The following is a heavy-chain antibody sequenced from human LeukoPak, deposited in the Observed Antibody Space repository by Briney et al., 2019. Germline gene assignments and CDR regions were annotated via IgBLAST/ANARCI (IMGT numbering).Heavy chain of an antibody. CDR2: ISGSGGST. CDR3: AKDTYYYDSSGYYYRYFDY. D-gene: IGHD3-22*01. V-gene: IGHV3-23*01. J-gene: IGHJ4*02. Sequence: GGSLRLSCAASGFTFSSYGMSWVRQAPGKGLEWVSAISGSGGSTYYADSVKGRFTISRDNSKNTLYLQMNSLRAEDTAVYYCAKDTYYYDSSGYYYRYFDYWGQGTLVPVSS. CDR1: GFTFSSYG.